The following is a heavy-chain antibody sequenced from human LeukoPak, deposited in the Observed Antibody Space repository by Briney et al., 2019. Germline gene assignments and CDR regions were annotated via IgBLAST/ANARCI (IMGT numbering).Heavy chain of an antibody. V-gene: IGHV3-23*01. J-gene: IGHJ4*02. CDR3: TSGVAGNFDY. CDR2: ISGSGGST. CDR1: GYTFRRHD. Sequence: GGSLRLSCAASGYTFRRHDISWVRQASAKAQEWVSAISGSGGSTYYADSVKGRFTISRDNSKNTLYLQMNSLRAEDTAVYYCTSGVAGNFDYWGQGTLVTVSS. D-gene: IGHD6-19*01.